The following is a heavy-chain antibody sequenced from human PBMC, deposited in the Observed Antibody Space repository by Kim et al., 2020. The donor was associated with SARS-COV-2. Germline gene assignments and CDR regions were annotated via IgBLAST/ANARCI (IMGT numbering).Heavy chain of an antibody. D-gene: IGHD1-26*01. J-gene: IGHJ4*02. CDR1: GYTFTSYG. Sequence: ASVKVSCKASGYTFTSYGITWVRQAPGQGLEWMGWISAYNGNTNYAQKLQGRVTMTTDTSTSTAYMELRSLRSDDTAVFYCARELRGRIVGATPHYYFDYWGQGTLGPVSP. CDR3: ARELRGRIVGATPHYYFDY. V-gene: IGHV1-18*01. CDR2: ISAYNGNT.